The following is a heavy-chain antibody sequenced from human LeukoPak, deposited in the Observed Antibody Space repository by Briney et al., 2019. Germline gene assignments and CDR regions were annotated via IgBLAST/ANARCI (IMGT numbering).Heavy chain of an antibody. CDR1: RGSISNYY. D-gene: IGHD2-21*02. CDR3: ARDKGYCGGDCSYWYFDL. V-gene: IGHV4-4*07. J-gene: IGHJ2*01. CDR2: NYSSGST. Sequence: PSETLSLTCTVSRGSISNYYWSWIRQPAGKGLEWIGRNYSSGSTNYNPSLKSRVTMSLDTSMNQFSLKLSSVTAADTAVYYCARDKGYCGGDCSYWYFDLWGRGTAVTVSS.